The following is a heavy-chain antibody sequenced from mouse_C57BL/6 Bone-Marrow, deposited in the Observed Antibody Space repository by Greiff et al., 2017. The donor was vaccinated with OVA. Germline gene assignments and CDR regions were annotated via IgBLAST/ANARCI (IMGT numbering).Heavy chain of an antibody. J-gene: IGHJ3*01. Sequence: VQLQQPGAELVRPGPSVKLSCKASGYTFTSYWMHWVKQRPGQGLEWIGVIDPSDSYTNYNQKFKGKATLTVDTSSSTAYMQLSSLTSEDSAVYYCARDYGSRVLFAYWGQGTLVTVSA. CDR2: IDPSDSYT. CDR3: ARDYGSRVLFAY. D-gene: IGHD1-1*01. CDR1: GYTFTSYW. V-gene: IGHV1-59*01.